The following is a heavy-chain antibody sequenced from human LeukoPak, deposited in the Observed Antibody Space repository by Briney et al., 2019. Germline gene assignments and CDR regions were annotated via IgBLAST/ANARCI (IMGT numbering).Heavy chain of an antibody. CDR1: GGTFSNYA. Sequence: SVKVPCMASGGTFSNYAINWVRQAPGQGLEWMGRITPILGLINYAQKFQGRVTITADKSTSTGYLDVTGLRSDDTAVYYCARGRGSRTGYNGDYLDYWGQGTLVTVSS. D-gene: IGHD5-24*01. CDR2: ITPILGLI. CDR3: ARGRGSRTGYNGDYLDY. J-gene: IGHJ4*02. V-gene: IGHV1-69*04.